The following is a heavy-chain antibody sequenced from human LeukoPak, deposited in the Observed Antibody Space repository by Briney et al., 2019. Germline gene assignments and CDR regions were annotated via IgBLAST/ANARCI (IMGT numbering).Heavy chain of an antibody. V-gene: IGHV1-8*01. J-gene: IGHJ3*02. CDR1: GYTFTSYD. D-gene: IGHD2-2*01. CDR2: MNPNSANT. CDR3: ARAHCSSASCYPKDAFDI. Sequence: ASVKVSCKASGYTFTSYDINWVRQATGQGLEWMGWMNPNSANTGYAQKFQGRVSMTRNTSISTAYMELSSLRSGDTAVYYCARAHCSSASCYPKDAFDIWGQGTMVTVSS.